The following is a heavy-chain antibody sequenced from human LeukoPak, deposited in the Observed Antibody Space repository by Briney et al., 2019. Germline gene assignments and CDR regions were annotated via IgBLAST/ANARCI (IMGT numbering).Heavy chain of an antibody. CDR1: GGSISSRSYY. D-gene: IGHD4-17*01. CDR2: IYTSGST. V-gene: IGHV4-39*07. J-gene: IGHJ4*02. Sequence: SETLSLTCTVSGGSISSRSYYWGWIRQPPGKGLEWIGRIYTSGSTNYNPSLKSRVTMSVDTSKNQFSLKLSSVTAADTAVYYCARRYGDHEGFDYWGQGTLVTVSS. CDR3: ARRYGDHEGFDY.